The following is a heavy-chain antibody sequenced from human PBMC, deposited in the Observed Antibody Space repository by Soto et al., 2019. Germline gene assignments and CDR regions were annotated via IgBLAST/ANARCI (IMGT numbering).Heavy chain of an antibody. CDR2: IYYSGST. CDR3: ARDPTVPRPPRSPLWGQGLDGMDV. J-gene: IGHJ6*02. D-gene: IGHD3-16*01. CDR1: GGSISSGGYY. V-gene: IGHV4-31*03. Sequence: KPSETLSLTCTVSGGSISSGGYYWSWIRQHPGKGLEWIGYIYYSGSTYYNPSLKSRVTISVDTSKNQFSLKLSSVTAADTAVYYCARDPTVPRPPRSPLWGQGLDGMDVWGQGTTVTVSS.